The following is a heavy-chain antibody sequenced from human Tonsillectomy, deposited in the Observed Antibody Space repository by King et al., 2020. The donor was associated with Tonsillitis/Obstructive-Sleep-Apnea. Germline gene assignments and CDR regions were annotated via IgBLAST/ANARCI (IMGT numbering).Heavy chain of an antibody. V-gene: IGHV4-34*01. D-gene: IGHD4-17*01. CDR2: INHSGST. CDR1: GGSFSGYY. J-gene: IGHJ5*02. Sequence: VQLQQWGAGLLKPSETLSLTRAVYGGSFSGYYWSWIRQPPGKGLEWIGEINHSGSTNYNPSLKSRVTISVDTSKNQFSLKLSSVTAADTAVYYCATSTTVTTWFDPWGQGTLVTVSS. CDR3: ATSTTVTTWFDP.